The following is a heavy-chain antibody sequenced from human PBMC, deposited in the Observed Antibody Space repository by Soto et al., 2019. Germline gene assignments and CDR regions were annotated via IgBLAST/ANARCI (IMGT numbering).Heavy chain of an antibody. J-gene: IGHJ4*02. D-gene: IGHD2-2*01. CDR2: INAGNGNI. Sequence: QVQLVQSGAEVKKPGASVKASCKASGYTFTSYAMHWVRQAPGQRLEWMGWINAGNGNIKYSQKFQGRVTITRDTPASTAYMELSSLRSEDTAAYYCARDVGYCSSTSCYARDYWGQGTLVTVSS. CDR1: GYTFTSYA. CDR3: ARDVGYCSSTSCYARDY. V-gene: IGHV1-3*01.